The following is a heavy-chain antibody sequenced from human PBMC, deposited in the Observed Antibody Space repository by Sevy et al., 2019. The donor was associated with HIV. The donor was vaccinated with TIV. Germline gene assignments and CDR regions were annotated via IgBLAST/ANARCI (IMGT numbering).Heavy chain of an antibody. CDR2: ISSSGSTM. CDR1: GFTFSSYE. V-gene: IGHV3-48*03. Sequence: GGSPRLSCAASGFTFSSYEMNWVRQAPGKGLERVSYISSSGSTMYYADSVRGRFTISRDNAKKSLYLQMNSLRAEDTAVYYCAKRGGQYDLGMDVWGQGTTVTVSS. D-gene: IGHD3-3*01. CDR3: AKRGGQYDLGMDV. J-gene: IGHJ6*02.